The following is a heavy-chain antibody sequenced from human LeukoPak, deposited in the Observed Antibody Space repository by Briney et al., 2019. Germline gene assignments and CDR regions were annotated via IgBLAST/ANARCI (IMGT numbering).Heavy chain of an antibody. V-gene: IGHV4-30-4*07. J-gene: IGHJ4*02. CDR2: IYYSGST. Sequence: SQTLSLTCAVSGGSISSGGYSWSWIRQPPGKGLEWIGYIYYSGSTYYNPSLKSRVTISVDTSKNQFSLKLSSVTAADTAVYYCASSVVVPSAADYWGQGTLVTVSS. D-gene: IGHD2-2*01. CDR3: ASSVVVPSAADY. CDR1: GGSISSGGYS.